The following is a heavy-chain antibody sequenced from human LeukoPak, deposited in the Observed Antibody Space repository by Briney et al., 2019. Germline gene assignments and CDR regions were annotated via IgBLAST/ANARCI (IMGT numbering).Heavy chain of an antibody. J-gene: IGHJ4*02. Sequence: GSLRLSCAASGFTFSSFWMHWVRQDPGKGLVWVSRISPDGMTTIHADSVKGRFTVSRDNAKNTLYLQMNSLRAEDTAVYYCARDLVSRSNYWGQGTPVTVSS. CDR3: ARDLVSRSNY. D-gene: IGHD6-6*01. CDR1: GFTFSSFW. V-gene: IGHV3-74*01. CDR2: ISPDGMTT.